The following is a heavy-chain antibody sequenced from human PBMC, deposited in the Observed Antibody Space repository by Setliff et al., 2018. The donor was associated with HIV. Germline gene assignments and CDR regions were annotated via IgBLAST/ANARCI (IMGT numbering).Heavy chain of an antibody. Sequence: ASETLSLTCTVSGGSISSYYWSWIRQPPGKGLEWIGYIYYSGSTNYNPSLKSRVTISVDTSKNQFSLKLSSVTAADTAVYYCARGARYAYYYESSGYYRHFDYWGQGTLVTVSS. CDR3: ARGARYAYYYESSGYYRHFDY. D-gene: IGHD3-22*01. CDR1: GGSISSYY. J-gene: IGHJ4*02. V-gene: IGHV4-59*01. CDR2: IYYSGST.